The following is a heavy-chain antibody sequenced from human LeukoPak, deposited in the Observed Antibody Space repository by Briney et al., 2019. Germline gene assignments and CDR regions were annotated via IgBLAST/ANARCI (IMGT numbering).Heavy chain of an antibody. D-gene: IGHD1-26*01. CDR3: ARDDVMDSGSYWEWWFDP. CDR1: GYTFTGYY. J-gene: IGHJ5*02. Sequence: AASVKVSCKASGYTFTGYYIHWVRQAPGQGLEWMGWINPNSGDTNYAQKFQGRVTMTRDTSISTAYMELSRLRSDDTAVYYCARDDVMDSGSYWEWWFDPWGQGTLVTVSS. V-gene: IGHV1-2*02. CDR2: INPNSGDT.